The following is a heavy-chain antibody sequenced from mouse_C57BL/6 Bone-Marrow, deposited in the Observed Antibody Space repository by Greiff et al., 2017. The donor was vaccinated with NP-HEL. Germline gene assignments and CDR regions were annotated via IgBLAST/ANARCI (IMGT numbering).Heavy chain of an antibody. V-gene: IGHV7-3*01. CDR2: IRNKANGYTT. CDR1: GFTFTDYY. Sequence: EVQLVESGGGLVQPGGSLSLSCAASGFTFTDYYMSWVRQPPGKALEWLGFIRNKANGYTTEYSASVKGRFTISRDNSQSILYHQMNALRAEDSATYYCARVLRRYFDVWGTGTTVTVSS. D-gene: IGHD1-2*01. J-gene: IGHJ1*03. CDR3: ARVLRRYFDV.